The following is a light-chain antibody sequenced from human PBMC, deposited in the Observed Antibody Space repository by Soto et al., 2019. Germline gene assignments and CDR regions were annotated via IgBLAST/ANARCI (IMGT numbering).Light chain of an antibody. CDR3: QQYATSVTT. CDR1: QSLSSNH. Sequence: EIALTQSPGTLSLSPGDRATLPWRASQSLSSNHLAWYQKKPGQAPRLTIFAASRRATDIPDRFSGRGSGTDLNLNLSSLEPEDVAVFYCQQYATSVTTFGQGTRVEIK. V-gene: IGKV3-20*01. CDR2: AAS. J-gene: IGKJ5*01.